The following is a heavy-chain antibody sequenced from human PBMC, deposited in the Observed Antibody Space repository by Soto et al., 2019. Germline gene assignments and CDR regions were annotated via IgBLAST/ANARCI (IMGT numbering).Heavy chain of an antibody. CDR1: GFTFSSYW. CDR2: VNTDGGGA. V-gene: IGHV3-74*01. CDR3: ASLSAPTDY. J-gene: IGHJ4*02. Sequence: GGSLRLSCAASGFTFSSYWMHWVRQAPGKGLVWVAEVNTDGGGASYADSVRGRFTISRDNAKNTLYLQMNSLRPDDSAMYYCASLSAPTDYWGQGTLVTASS.